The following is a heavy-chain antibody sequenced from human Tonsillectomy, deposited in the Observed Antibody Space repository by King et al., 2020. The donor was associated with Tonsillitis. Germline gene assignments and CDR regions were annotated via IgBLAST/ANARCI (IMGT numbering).Heavy chain of an antibody. Sequence: VQLVESGGGLVKPGGSLRLSCAASGFTFSDYFMSWIRQAPGKGLEWISYISPTSTYSHYPGSVRGRFTISRDNAKDSLYLQMNSLRAEDTAVYFCARGGRQRWYHDYWGQGTLVTVSS. CDR2: ISPTSTYS. J-gene: IGHJ4*02. CDR1: GFTFSDYF. D-gene: IGHD4-23*01. CDR3: ARGGRQRWYHDY. V-gene: IGHV3-11*05.